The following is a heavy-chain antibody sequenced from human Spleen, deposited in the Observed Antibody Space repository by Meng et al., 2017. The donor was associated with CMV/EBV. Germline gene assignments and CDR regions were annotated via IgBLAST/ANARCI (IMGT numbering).Heavy chain of an antibody. J-gene: IGHJ4*02. CDR1: GGSFSGYY. Sequence: AVYGGSFSGYYWSWIRQPPGKGLEWIGEINHSGSTNYNPSLKSRVTISVDTSKNQFSLKRSSVTAADTAVYYCARGLPYSSGWYLDDWGQGTLVTVSS. CDR2: INHSGST. CDR3: ARGLPYSSGWYLDD. D-gene: IGHD6-19*01. V-gene: IGHV4-34*01.